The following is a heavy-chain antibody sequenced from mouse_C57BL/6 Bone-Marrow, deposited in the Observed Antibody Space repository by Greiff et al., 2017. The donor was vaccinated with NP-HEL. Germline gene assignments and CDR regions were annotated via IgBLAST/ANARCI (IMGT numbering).Heavy chain of an antibody. D-gene: IGHD6-2*01. Sequence: EVHLVESGGGLVKPGGSLKLSCAASGFTFSSYTMPWVRQTPEQGLEWVATISGGGGNTYYPDSVKGRSTISRDNAKNTLYLQISSLRSEDTALDYCASRLYRLNLFAYWGQGTLVTVSA. V-gene: IGHV5-9*01. CDR2: ISGGGGNT. J-gene: IGHJ3*01. CDR3: ASRLYRLNLFAY. CDR1: GFTFSSYT.